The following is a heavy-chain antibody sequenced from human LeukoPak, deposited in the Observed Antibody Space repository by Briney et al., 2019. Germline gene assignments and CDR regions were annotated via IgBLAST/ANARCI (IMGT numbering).Heavy chain of an antibody. CDR3: ARGSSVVTGDY. D-gene: IGHD2-15*01. CDR2: INPSGGST. CDR1: GYTFTSYY. J-gene: IGHJ4*02. Sequence: ASVKVSCKASGYTFTSYYMHWVRQAPGQGLEWMGIINPSGGSTSYAQKFQGRVTMTRDTSTSTVYMEPSSPRSEDTAVYYCARGSSVVTGDYWGQGTLVTVSS. V-gene: IGHV1-46*01.